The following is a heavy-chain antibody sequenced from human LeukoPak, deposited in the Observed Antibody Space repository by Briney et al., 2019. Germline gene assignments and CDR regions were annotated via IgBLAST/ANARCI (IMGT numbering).Heavy chain of an antibody. CDR1: GFTFSSYW. V-gene: IGHV3-7*01. D-gene: IGHD2-8*01. CDR2: IKKDGSEK. CDR3: ARALIGYYFDY. J-gene: IGHJ4*02. Sequence: PGGSLRLSCAASGFTFSSYWMSWVRQAPGKGLEWVANIKKDGSEKYYVDSVKGRFTISRDNAKKPLYLQMNSLRAEGTAVYYCARALIGYYFDYWGQGTLVTVSS.